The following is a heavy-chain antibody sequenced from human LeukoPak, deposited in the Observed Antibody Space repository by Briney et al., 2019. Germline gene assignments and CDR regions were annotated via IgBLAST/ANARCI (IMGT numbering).Heavy chain of an antibody. Sequence: SETLSLTWAVYGGSFSGYYWSWIRQPPGKGLEWIGYIYYSGSTNYNPSLKSRVTISVDTSKNQFSLKLSSVTAADTAVYYCARDLATVATPYFDYWGQGTLVTVSS. V-gene: IGHV4-59*01. CDR1: GGSFSGYY. D-gene: IGHD4-23*01. J-gene: IGHJ4*02. CDR3: ARDLATVATPYFDY. CDR2: IYYSGST.